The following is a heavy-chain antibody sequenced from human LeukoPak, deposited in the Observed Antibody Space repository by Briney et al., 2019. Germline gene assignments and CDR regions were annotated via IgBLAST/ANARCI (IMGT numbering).Heavy chain of an antibody. CDR2: VDPDDGET. CDR1: GYTFTDYY. D-gene: IGHD6-13*01. J-gene: IGHJ4*02. V-gene: IGHV1-69-2*01. CDR3: ATVHSSSWYFAIDY. Sequence: ASVKISCKASGYTFTDYYMHWVQQAPGKGLEWMGLVDPDDGETRYAEKFQGRVTITADTTTDTAYMELSSLRSEDTAVYYGATVHSSSWYFAIDYWGQGTLVTVSS.